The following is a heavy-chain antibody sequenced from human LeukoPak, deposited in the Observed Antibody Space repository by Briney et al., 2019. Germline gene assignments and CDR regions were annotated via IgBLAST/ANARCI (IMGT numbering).Heavy chain of an antibody. J-gene: IGHJ4*02. CDR3: ARGRIVVASIKFDY. D-gene: IGHD1-26*01. CDR2: IIPIFGTA. V-gene: IGHV1-69*06. CDR1: GYSFTSNV. Sequence: WASVKVSCKASGYSFTSNVISWVRQAPGQGLEWMGGIIPIFGTANYAQKFQGRVTITADKSTSTAYMELSSLRSEDTAVYYCARGRIVVASIKFDYWGQGTLVTVSS.